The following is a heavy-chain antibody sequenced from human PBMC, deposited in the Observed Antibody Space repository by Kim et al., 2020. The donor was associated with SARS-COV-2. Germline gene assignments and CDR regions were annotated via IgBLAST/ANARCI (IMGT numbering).Heavy chain of an antibody. J-gene: IGHJ4*02. CDR3: AREDSSSWYYFDY. V-gene: IGHV3-9*01. D-gene: IGHD6-13*01. CDR2: ISWNSGSI. Sequence: GGSLRLSCAASGFTFDDYAMHWVRQAPGKGLEWVSCISWNSGSIGYADSVKGRFTISRDNAKNSLYLQMNSLRAEDTALYYCAREDSSSWYYFDYWGQGT. CDR1: GFTFDDYA.